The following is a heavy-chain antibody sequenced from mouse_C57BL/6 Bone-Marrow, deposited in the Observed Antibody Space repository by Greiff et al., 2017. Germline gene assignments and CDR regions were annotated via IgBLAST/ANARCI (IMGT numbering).Heavy chain of an antibody. V-gene: IGHV5-17*01. CDR2: ISSGSSTI. J-gene: IGHJ2*01. Sequence: EVQGVESGGGLVKPGGSLKLSCAASGFTFSDYGMHWVRQAPEKGLEWVAYISSGSSTIYYADTVKGRFTISRDNAKNTLFLQMTSLRSEDTAMYYCARSFYYYGSSAFGYWGQGTTLTVSS. CDR3: ARSFYYYGSSAFGY. CDR1: GFTFSDYG. D-gene: IGHD1-1*01.